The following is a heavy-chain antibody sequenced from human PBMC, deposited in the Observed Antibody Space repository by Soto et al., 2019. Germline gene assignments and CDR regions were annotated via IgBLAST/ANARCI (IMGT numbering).Heavy chain of an antibody. Sequence: GGSLRLSCAASGFTFSSYAMSWVRQAPGKGLEWVSAISGSGGSTYYADSVKGRFTISRDNSKNTLYLQMNSLRAEDTAVYYCAKDADIVVVVAATLFDYWGQGTLVTVSS. D-gene: IGHD2-15*01. CDR2: ISGSGGST. V-gene: IGHV3-23*01. CDR3: AKDADIVVVVAATLFDY. J-gene: IGHJ4*02. CDR1: GFTFSSYA.